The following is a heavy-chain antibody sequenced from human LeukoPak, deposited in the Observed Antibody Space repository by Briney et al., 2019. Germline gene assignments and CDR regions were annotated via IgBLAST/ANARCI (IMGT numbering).Heavy chain of an antibody. V-gene: IGHV4-4*02. CDR3: ARLGIAAAGYVDY. D-gene: IGHD6-13*01. Sequence: SETLSLTCGVSGGSISSTNWWTWVRQPPGEGLEWIGEVHLSGRTNYNPSLESRVTMSVDMSENHISLKLTSVTAADTAVYYCARLGIAAAGYVDYWGQGTLVTVSS. J-gene: IGHJ4*02. CDR1: GGSISSTNW. CDR2: VHLSGRT.